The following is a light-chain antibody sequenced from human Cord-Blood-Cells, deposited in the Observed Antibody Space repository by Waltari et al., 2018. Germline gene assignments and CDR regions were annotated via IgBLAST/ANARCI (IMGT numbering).Light chain of an antibody. CDR3: CSYAGSSTLV. CDR2: EGS. J-gene: IGLJ3*02. Sequence: QSALTQPASVSGSPGQSNTISCTGTSSYARSYNLVSWSQQHPGKAPKLMIYEGSKRPSGVSNRFSGSKSGNTASLTISGLQAEDEADYYCCSYAGSSTLVFGGGTKLTVL. CDR1: SSYARSYNL. V-gene: IGLV2-23*01.